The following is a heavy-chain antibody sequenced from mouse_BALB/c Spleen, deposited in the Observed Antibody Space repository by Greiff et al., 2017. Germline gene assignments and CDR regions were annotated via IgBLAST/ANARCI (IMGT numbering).Heavy chain of an antibody. CDR2: IFPGSGNT. Sequence: VQLVESGPELVKPGASVKISCKASGYSFTSYYIHWVKQRPGQGLEWIGWIFPGSGNTKYNEKFKGKATLTADTSSSTAYMQLSSLTSEDSAVYFCARHYGYWYFDVWGAGTTVTVSS. V-gene: IGHV1-66*01. J-gene: IGHJ1*01. D-gene: IGHD2-2*01. CDR1: GYSFTSYY. CDR3: ARHYGYWYFDV.